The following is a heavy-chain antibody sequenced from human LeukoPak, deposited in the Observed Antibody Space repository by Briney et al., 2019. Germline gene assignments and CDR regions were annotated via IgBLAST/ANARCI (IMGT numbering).Heavy chain of an antibody. Sequence: PGGSLRLSCAASGFTFSSYAMSWVRQAPGKGLEWVSAISGSGGSTYYADSVKGRFTISRDNSKNTLYLQMNSLRAGDTAVYYCAKDEDPYNVDTSFDYWGQGTLVTVSS. CDR1: GFTFSSYA. D-gene: IGHD5-18*01. J-gene: IGHJ4*02. CDR2: ISGSGGST. CDR3: AKDEDPYNVDTSFDY. V-gene: IGHV3-23*01.